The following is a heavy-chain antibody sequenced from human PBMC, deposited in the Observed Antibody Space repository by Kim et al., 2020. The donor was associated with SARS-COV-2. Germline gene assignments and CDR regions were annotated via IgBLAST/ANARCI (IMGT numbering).Heavy chain of an antibody. Sequence: ASVKVSCKASGYTFTSYAMHWVRQAPGQRLEWMGWINAGNGNTKYSQKFQGRVTITRDTSASTAYMELSSLRSEDTAVYYCARDGEDYGDYMFGWFDPWGQGTLVTVSS. V-gene: IGHV1-3*01. CDR1: GYTFTSYA. CDR2: INAGNGNT. D-gene: IGHD4-17*01. J-gene: IGHJ5*02. CDR3: ARDGEDYGDYMFGWFDP.